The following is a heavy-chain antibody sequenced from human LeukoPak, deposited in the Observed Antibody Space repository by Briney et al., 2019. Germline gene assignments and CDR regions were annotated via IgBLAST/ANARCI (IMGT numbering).Heavy chain of an antibody. Sequence: GSLRLSCAASGFTFSDYYMSWIRQAPGRGLEWVSYISSSSSYTNYADSVKGRFTISRDNAKNSLYLQMNSLRAEDTAVYYCARDHSSSWYAAGAFDIWGQGTMVTVPS. D-gene: IGHD6-13*01. J-gene: IGHJ3*02. CDR1: GFTFSDYY. V-gene: IGHV3-11*06. CDR3: ARDHSSSWYAAGAFDI. CDR2: ISSSSSYT.